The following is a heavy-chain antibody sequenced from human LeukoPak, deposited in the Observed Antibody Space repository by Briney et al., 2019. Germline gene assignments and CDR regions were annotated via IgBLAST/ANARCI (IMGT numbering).Heavy chain of an antibody. CDR3: VRLWDRWFDS. J-gene: IGHJ5*01. CDR1: GFTFSDHF. CDR2: IRNKADSYIT. D-gene: IGHD1-14*01. Sequence: GGSLRLSCAASGFTFSDHFMDWVRQAPGKGREWVGRIRNKADSYITGYAASVKGRFTISRDDSKNSLYLQMNSLKTEDTAVYYCVRLWDRWFDSWGQGTLVTVSS. V-gene: IGHV3-72*01.